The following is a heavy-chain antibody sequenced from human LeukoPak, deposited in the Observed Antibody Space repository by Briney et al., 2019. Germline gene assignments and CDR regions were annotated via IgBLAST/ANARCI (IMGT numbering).Heavy chain of an antibody. V-gene: IGHV4-30-4*08. D-gene: IGHD3-10*01. Sequence: LRLSCAASRFSFSKYAMSWVRQPPGKGLEWIGYIYYSGSTYYNPSLKSRVTISVDTSKNQFSLKLSSVTAADTAVYYCARVPPVHGVWFGEPEFDPWGQGTLVTVSS. CDR1: RFSFSKYA. CDR2: IYYSGST. J-gene: IGHJ5*02. CDR3: ARVPPVHGVWFGEPEFDP.